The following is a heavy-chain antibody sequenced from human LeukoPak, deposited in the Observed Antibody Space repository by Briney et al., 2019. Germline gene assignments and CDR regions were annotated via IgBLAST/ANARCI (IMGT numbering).Heavy chain of an antibody. CDR2: ISYDGSNK. V-gene: IGHV3-30-3*01. CDR1: GFTFSSYA. D-gene: IGHD3-10*01. CDR3: ARGLYGSGSYSKFDY. J-gene: IGHJ4*02. Sequence: GGSLRLSCAASGFTFSSYAMHWVRQAPGKGLEWVAVISYDGSNKYYADSVKGRFTISRDNSKNTPYLQMNSLRAEDTAVYYCARGLYGSGSYSKFDYWGQGTLVTVSS.